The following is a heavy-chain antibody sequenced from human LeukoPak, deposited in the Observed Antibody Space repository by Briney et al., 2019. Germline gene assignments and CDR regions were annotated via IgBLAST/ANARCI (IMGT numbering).Heavy chain of an antibody. Sequence: ASVMVFCKASSGYSIPYYWIGGLRAPGRGLEWMGWINSYNGNTNYAQKFLGRVTMTTDTSTSTAYMELGNLRSDDTAMYYCAKTLRRYSPDYWGQGTLVTVSS. CDR1: GYSIPYYW. V-gene: IGHV1-18*01. CDR2: INSYNGNT. CDR3: AKTLRRYSPDY. J-gene: IGHJ4*02. D-gene: IGHD5-18*01.